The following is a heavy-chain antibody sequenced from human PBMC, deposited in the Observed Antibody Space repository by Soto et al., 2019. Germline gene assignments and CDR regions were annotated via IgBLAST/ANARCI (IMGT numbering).Heavy chain of an antibody. J-gene: IGHJ4*02. V-gene: IGHV4-4*08. D-gene: IGHD2-15*01. CDR1: GGSISGYY. CDR2: IYNSGST. CDR3: ARDILFDY. Sequence: PSETLSLTCTVPGGSISGYYWIWMRQPPGKGLEWIGYIYNSGSTNYNPALKSRVTITRDTSASTAYMELSSLRSEDTAVYYCARDILFDYWGQGTLVTVSS.